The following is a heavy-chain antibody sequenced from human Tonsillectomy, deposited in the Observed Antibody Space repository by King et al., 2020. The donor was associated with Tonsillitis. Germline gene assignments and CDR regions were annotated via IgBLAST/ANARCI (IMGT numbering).Heavy chain of an antibody. CDR2: INTNSYTI. CDR3: ARENGYAFDM. CDR1: GFTFSSFD. D-gene: IGHD6-25*01. Sequence: VQLVESGGGLVQPGRSLRLSCEASGFTFSSFDMSWVRQAPGKGLEWVSYINTNSYTIYYADSVKGRFTISRDNAKNLVYLQMNSLRDEDTAVYYCARENGYAFDMWGQGTMVPVSS. V-gene: IGHV3-48*02. J-gene: IGHJ3*02.